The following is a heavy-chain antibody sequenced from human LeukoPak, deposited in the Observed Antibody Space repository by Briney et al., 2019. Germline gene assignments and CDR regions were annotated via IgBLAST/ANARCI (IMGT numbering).Heavy chain of an antibody. J-gene: IGHJ4*02. CDR1: GGSISSGGYY. CDR2: IYYSGST. Sequence: SETLSLTCTVSGGSISSGGYYWSWIRQHPGKGLEWIGYIYYSGSTYYNPSLKSRVTISVDTSKNRFSLKLSSVTAADTAVYYCARVRGTTLDYWGQGTLVTVSS. V-gene: IGHV4-31*03. CDR3: ARVRGTTLDY. D-gene: IGHD1-1*01.